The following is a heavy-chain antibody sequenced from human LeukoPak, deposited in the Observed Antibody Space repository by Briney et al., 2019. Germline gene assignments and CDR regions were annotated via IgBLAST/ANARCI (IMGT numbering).Heavy chain of an antibody. CDR1: GDSMSSSSYY. J-gene: IGHJ4*02. D-gene: IGHD4-23*01. V-gene: IGHV4-39*01. CDR2: IYYSGST. Sequence: SETLSLTRNVSGDSMSSSSYYWDWIRQPPGKGLEWIGPIYYSGSTYYNPSLKSRVAISVDTSKNQFALKLSSGSAADTAVYYCARHEGFGGNSWGQGALVTVSS. CDR3: ARHEGFGGNS.